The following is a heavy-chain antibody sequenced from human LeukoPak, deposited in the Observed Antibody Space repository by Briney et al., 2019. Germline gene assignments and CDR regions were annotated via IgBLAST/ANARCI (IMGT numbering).Heavy chain of an antibody. CDR3: ARDKGRRIAGAGTGWFDP. CDR1: GYTLTVYY. V-gene: IGHV1-2*02. J-gene: IGHJ5*02. D-gene: IGHD6-19*01. CDR2: INPNSSGT. Sequence: ASLKVSCKASGYTLTVYYMHSVCPAPGQGRERMGWINPNSSGTNSAQKCQGRVTMARDKSISTAYMELSRLRSDDTDVYYCARDKGRRIAGAGTGWFDPWGQGTLVTVSS.